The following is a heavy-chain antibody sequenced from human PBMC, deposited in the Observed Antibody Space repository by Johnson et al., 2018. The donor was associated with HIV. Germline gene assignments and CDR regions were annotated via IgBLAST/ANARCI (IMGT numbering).Heavy chain of an antibody. CDR2: ISNDGSKK. J-gene: IGHJ3*02. V-gene: IGHV3-30-3*01. CDR1: AFSFSNYA. CDR3: ARDKSSGYFDAFDI. Sequence: QVQLVESGGGVVRPGRSLRLSCAASAFSFSNYAMGWVRQAPGKGLEWVAVISNDGSKKYDADSVKGRFTIFRDNSKNTLYLQMNSLRAEDTAVYYCARDKSSGYFDAFDIWGQGTMVTVSS. D-gene: IGHD3-22*01.